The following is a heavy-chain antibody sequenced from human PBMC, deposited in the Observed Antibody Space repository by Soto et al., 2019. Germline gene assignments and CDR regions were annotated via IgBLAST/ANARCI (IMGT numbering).Heavy chain of an antibody. CDR3: ARDPGVIVATTYYYYYGMDV. J-gene: IGHJ6*02. CDR2: IIPIFGTA. D-gene: IGHD5-12*01. Sequence: QVQLVQSGAEVKKPGSSVKVSCKASGGTFSSYAISWVRQAPGQGLEWMGGIIPIFGTANYAQKFQGRVTITADKSTSTAYMELSSLRSEDTAVYYCARDPGVIVATTYYYYYGMDVWGQGTTVTVSS. CDR1: GGTFSSYA. V-gene: IGHV1-69*06.